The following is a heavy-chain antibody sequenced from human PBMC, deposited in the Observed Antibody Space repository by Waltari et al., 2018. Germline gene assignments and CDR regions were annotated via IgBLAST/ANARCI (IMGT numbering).Heavy chain of an antibody. J-gene: IGHJ3*02. V-gene: IGHV3-48*01. CDR2: IDKSSGTI. D-gene: IGHD1-26*01. CDR3: ASDGVGVHPGDAFDI. CDR1: GFTFSTYR. Sequence: EVQLVESGGGLVQPGGSLRLSCAASGFTFSTYRLTWVRQAPGKSPEWVSYIDKSSGTIYYADSVKGRFTISRDNAKNSLSLQMNSLRAEDTAVYYCASDGVGVHPGDAFDIWGQGTMVTVSS.